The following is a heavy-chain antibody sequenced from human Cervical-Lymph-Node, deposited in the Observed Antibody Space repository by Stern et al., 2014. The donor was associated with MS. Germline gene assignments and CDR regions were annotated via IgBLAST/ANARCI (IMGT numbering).Heavy chain of an antibody. V-gene: IGHV5-51*01. D-gene: IGHD1-14*01. CDR3: ARQTTAWASDV. CDR1: GFKFSIYW. J-gene: IGHJ4*02. CDR2: IYPGDSET. Sequence: EVHLVESGAELIRPGESLKISCKGSGFKFSIYWIAWVRQMPGKGLEWMGIIYPGDSETRYSPSFQGQVTMSADKSPRTAYLQWSSLNASDTAMYFCARQTTAWASDVWGQGTLVTVSS.